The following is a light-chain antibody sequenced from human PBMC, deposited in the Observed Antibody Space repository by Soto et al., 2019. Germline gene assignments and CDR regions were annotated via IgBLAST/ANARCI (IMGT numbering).Light chain of an antibody. V-gene: IGKV1-6*01. Sequence: RLTQAPSSLSGSVVDRVTITCRASQSISSYLNWYQQKPGKAPKLLIYAASSLQSGVPSRFSGSGSGTDFTLTISSLQPEDFATYYCLQDYNYPITFGQGTKV. J-gene: IGKJ1*01. CDR1: QSISSY. CDR3: LQDYNYPIT. CDR2: AAS.